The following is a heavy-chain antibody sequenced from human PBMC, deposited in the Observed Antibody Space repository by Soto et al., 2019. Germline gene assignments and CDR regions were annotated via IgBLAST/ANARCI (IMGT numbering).Heavy chain of an antibody. V-gene: IGHV3-30*18. Sequence: TGGSLRLSCAASGFTFSSYGMHWVRQAPGKGLEWVAVISYDGSNKYYADSVKGRFTISRDNSKNTLYLQMNSLRAEDTAVYYCAKDDYSNYVLGGMDVWGQGTTVTSP. D-gene: IGHD4-4*01. CDR1: GFTFSSYG. CDR2: ISYDGSNK. J-gene: IGHJ6*02. CDR3: AKDDYSNYVLGGMDV.